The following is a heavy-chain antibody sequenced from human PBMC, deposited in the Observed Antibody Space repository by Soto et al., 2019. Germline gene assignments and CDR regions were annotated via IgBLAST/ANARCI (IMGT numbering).Heavy chain of an antibody. V-gene: IGHV1-18*01. CDR2: ISAYNGNT. CDR3: AKVSYCSGGSCYSAAFDI. Sequence: ASVKVSCKASGYTVTSYGISSVRQAPGQGLEWMGWISAYNGNTNYAQKLQGRVTMTTDTSTSPAYMELRSLRSEDTALYYCAKVSYCSGGSCYSAAFDIWGQGTMVTVSS. D-gene: IGHD2-15*01. CDR1: GYTVTSYG. J-gene: IGHJ3*02.